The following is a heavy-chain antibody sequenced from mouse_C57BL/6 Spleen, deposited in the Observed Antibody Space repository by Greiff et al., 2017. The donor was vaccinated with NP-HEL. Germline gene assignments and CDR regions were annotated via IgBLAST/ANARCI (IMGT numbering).Heavy chain of an antibody. CDR2: IHPNSGST. Sequence: QVQLKQSGAELVKPGASVKLSCKASGYTFTSYWMHWVKQRPGQGLEWIGMIHPNSGSTNYNEKFKSKATLTVDKSSSTAYMQLSSLTSEDSAVYYCAREGLYDGYYYFDYRGQGTTLTVSS. V-gene: IGHV1-64*01. J-gene: IGHJ2*01. CDR1: GYTFTSYW. CDR3: AREGLYDGYYYFDY. D-gene: IGHD2-3*01.